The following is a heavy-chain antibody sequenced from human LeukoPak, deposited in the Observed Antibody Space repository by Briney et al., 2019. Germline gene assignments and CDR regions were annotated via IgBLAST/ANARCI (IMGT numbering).Heavy chain of an antibody. D-gene: IGHD2-2*01. CDR1: GGTFSSYA. Sequence: GASVKVSCKASGGTFSSYAISWVRQAPGQGLEWMGGIIPIFGTANYAQKFQGRVTITADESTSTAYMELSSLRSEDTAVYYCASPLSAGLVVVPAAIDYYYMDVWGKGTTVTVSS. J-gene: IGHJ6*03. CDR2: IIPIFGTA. V-gene: IGHV1-69*13. CDR3: ASPLSAGLVVVPAAIDYYYMDV.